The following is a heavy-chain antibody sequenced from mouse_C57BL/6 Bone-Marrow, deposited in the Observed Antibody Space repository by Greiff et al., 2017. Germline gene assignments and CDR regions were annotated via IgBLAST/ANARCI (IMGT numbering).Heavy chain of an antibody. Sequence: VQLQQSGAELVKPGASVKLSCKASGYTFTEYTIHWVKQRSGQGLEWIGWFYPGSGSIKYNEKFKDKATLTADKSSSTVYMELSRLTSEDSAFYFCARHEEGYGNYWVYAMDYWGQGTSVTVSS. CDR2: FYPGSGSI. V-gene: IGHV1-62-2*01. J-gene: IGHJ4*01. CDR1: GYTFTEYT. D-gene: IGHD2-10*02. CDR3: ARHEEGYGNYWVYAMDY.